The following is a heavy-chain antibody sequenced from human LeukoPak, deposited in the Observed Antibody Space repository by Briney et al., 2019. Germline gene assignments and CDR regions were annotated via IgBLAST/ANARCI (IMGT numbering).Heavy chain of an antibody. J-gene: IGHJ4*02. CDR3: AKGDSSSWYFPVDY. D-gene: IGHD6-13*01. V-gene: IGHV3-23*01. CDR2: ISGSGGST. Sequence: GGSLRLSCAASGFTFSSYAMSWVRQAPGKGLEWVSAISGSGGSTYYADSVKGRFTISRDNSKNTLYLQMNSLRAEDTAVYYCAKGDSSSWYFPVDYWGQGTLVTVSS. CDR1: GFTFSSYA.